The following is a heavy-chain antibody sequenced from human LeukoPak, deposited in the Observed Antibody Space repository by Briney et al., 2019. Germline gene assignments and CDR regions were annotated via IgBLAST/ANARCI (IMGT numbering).Heavy chain of an antibody. J-gene: IGHJ6*04. Sequence: SSENLSLTCAVYGGSFSGYYWSWIRQPPGKGLEWIGEINHSGSTNYNPSLKSRVTISVDTTKNQFSLKLSSVTAADTAVYYCASHIAAGVLDVWGKGTTVTISS. CDR3: ASHIAAGVLDV. V-gene: IGHV4-34*01. D-gene: IGHD6-13*01. CDR2: INHSGST. CDR1: GGSFSGYY.